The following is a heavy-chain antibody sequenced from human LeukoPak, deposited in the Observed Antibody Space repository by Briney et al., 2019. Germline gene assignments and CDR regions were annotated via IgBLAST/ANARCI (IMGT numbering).Heavy chain of an antibody. J-gene: IGHJ6*02. V-gene: IGHV1-18*01. CDR2: ISAYNGNT. CDR3: ARVVATVHGYYYYGMDV. Sequence: ASVKVSYKASSYTFTSYGISWVRQAPGQGLEWMGWISAYNGNTNYAQKLQGRVTMTTDTSTSTAYMELRSLRSDDTAVYYCARVVATVHGYYYYGMDVWGQGTTVTVSS. CDR1: SYTFTSYG. D-gene: IGHD5-12*01.